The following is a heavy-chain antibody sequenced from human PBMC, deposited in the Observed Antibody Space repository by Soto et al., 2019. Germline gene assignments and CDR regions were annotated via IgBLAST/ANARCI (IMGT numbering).Heavy chain of an antibody. Sequence: SETLSLTCTVSGGSISSSSYYWGWIRQPPGKGLEWIGSIYYSGSTYYNTYLKSRVTISVDTSRNQFSLKLSSVTAADTAVYYCARHKTVLRFLEWLLFPSWFDPWGQGTLVTVSS. CDR1: GGSISSSSYY. CDR2: IYYSGST. J-gene: IGHJ5*02. CDR3: ARHKTVLRFLEWLLFPSWFDP. V-gene: IGHV4-39*01. D-gene: IGHD3-3*01.